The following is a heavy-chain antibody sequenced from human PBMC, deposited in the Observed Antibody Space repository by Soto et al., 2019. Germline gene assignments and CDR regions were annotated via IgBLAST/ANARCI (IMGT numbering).Heavy chain of an antibody. CDR1: GCTFSSFW. CDR2: ISGSEGST. V-gene: IGHV3-23*01. Sequence: GGSLRLSCAASGCTFSSFWMTWVRQPPGKGLEWVSAISGSEGSTYYVDSVKGRFTISRDNSKNTLYLQMNSLRAEDTAVYYWAKVWPYCGGDCYSIYFDYWGQGTLVTVSS. CDR3: AKVWPYCGGDCYSIYFDY. D-gene: IGHD2-21*02. J-gene: IGHJ4*02.